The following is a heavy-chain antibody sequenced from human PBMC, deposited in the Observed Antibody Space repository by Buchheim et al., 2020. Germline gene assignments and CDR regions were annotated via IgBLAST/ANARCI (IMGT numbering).Heavy chain of an antibody. Sequence: QVQLQESGPGLVKPSQTLSLTCTVSGGSISSGGYYWSWIRQHPGKGLEWIGYIYYSGNTNYNPSLQSRVTISVDTSKNQFYLRLSSVTPSDTAVYYCARHLRDTSGYNNWFDPWGQGTL. CDR3: ARHLRDTSGYNNWFDP. D-gene: IGHD3-22*01. CDR2: IYYSGNT. J-gene: IGHJ5*02. CDR1: GGSISSGGYY. V-gene: IGHV4-31*03.